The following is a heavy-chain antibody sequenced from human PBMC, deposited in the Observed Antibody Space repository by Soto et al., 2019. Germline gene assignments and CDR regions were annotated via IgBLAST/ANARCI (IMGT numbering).Heavy chain of an antibody. J-gene: IGHJ2*01. V-gene: IGHV3-15*01. D-gene: IGHD2-15*01. CDR2: IKSKTDGGTT. Sequence: EVQLVESGGGLVKPGGSLRLSCAASGFTFSNAWMSWVRQAPGKGLEWVGRIKSKTDGGTTDYAAPVKGRFTISRDDSKNTLYLQMNSLKTEDTAVYYCTTLYCIGGSCYWYFDLWGRGTLVTVSS. CDR3: TTLYCIGGSCYWYFDL. CDR1: GFTFSNAW.